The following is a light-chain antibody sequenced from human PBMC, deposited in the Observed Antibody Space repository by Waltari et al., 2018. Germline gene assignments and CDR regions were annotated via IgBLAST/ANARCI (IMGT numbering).Light chain of an antibody. J-gene: IGLJ2*01. V-gene: IGLV4-69*01. CDR2: LNSDGSH. CDR1: SGHSSYA. Sequence: QLVLTQSPSASASLGASVKLTCTLSSGHSSYAIAWHQQQPEKGPRYLMKLNSDGSHSKGDGIPDRFSGSSSGAERYLTIYSLQSEDEADYYCQTWGTGGVFGGGTKLTAL. CDR3: QTWGTGGV.